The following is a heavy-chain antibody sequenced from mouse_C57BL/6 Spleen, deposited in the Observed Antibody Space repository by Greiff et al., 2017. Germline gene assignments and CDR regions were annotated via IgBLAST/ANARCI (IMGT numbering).Heavy chain of an antibody. Sequence: VQLQQPGPELVKPGASVKLSCKASGYTFTDYYMHWVKQSHGKSLEWIGDINPNNGGTSYNQKFKDKATLTVNKSSSTAYMELRSLTSEDSAVYYCARYREYGSSTYYKAVDYWGQGTSVTVSS. CDR3: ARYREYGSSTYYKAVDY. CDR2: INPNNGGT. J-gene: IGHJ4*01. D-gene: IGHD1-1*01. CDR1: GYTFTDYY. V-gene: IGHV1-22*01.